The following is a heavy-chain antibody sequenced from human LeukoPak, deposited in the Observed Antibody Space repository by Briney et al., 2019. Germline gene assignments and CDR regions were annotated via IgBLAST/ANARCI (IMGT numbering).Heavy chain of an antibody. CDR2: INWDDQK. CDR3: AHRRDSSGYQYRWWFAP. D-gene: IGHD3-22*01. V-gene: IGHV2-5*02. Sequence: SGPTLVNPTQTLTLTCTFSGFSLTTSGVGVGWIRQPPGKALEWLALINWDDQKVYSPSLQSRLSITKDTSKNLVVLTMTNVDPVDTATYYCAHRRDSSGYQYRWWFAPWGQGTLVTVSS. J-gene: IGHJ5*02. CDR1: GFSLTTSGVG.